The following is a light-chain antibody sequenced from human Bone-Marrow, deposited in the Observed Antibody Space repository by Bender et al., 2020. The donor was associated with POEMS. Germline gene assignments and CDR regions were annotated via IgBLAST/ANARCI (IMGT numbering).Light chain of an antibody. CDR1: DLGDKY. Sequence: SYEVTQPPSVSVSPGQTASITCSGDDLGDKYVAWYQQKPGQSPVLVIYQVTKRPSGIPERFSGFNSGNTATLTISGTQAMDEADYYCQAWDTYSVIFGGGTKLTVL. J-gene: IGLJ2*01. CDR3: QAWDTYSVI. CDR2: QVT. V-gene: IGLV3-1*01.